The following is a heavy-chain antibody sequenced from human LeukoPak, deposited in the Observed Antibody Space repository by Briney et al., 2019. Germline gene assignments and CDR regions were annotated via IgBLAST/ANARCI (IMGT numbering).Heavy chain of an antibody. CDR1: GGTFSSYA. Sequence: GASVKVSCKASGGTFSSYAISWVRQAPGQGLEWMGGIIPIFGTANYAQKFQGRVTITADESTSTAYMELSSLRSEDTAVYYCARDKGGRQQDIVATYYFDYWGQGTLVTVSS. J-gene: IGHJ4*02. D-gene: IGHD5-12*01. V-gene: IGHV1-69*13. CDR3: ARDKGGRQQDIVATYYFDY. CDR2: IIPIFGTA.